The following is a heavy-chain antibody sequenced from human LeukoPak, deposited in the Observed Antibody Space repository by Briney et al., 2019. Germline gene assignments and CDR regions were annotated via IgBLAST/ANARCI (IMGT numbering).Heavy chain of an antibody. CDR1: GFTFSNYG. V-gene: IGHV3-30*02. J-gene: IGHJ4*02. CDR3: ASTPPYYDILTGYSN. CDR2: IRYDASNK. D-gene: IGHD3-9*01. Sequence: PGGSLRHSCAASGFTFSNYGIHWVRQAPGKGLDWVAFIRYDASNKYYADSVKGRFTISRDNSKNTLYLQMNSLRAEDTAVYYCASTPPYYDILTGYSNWGQGTLVTVSS.